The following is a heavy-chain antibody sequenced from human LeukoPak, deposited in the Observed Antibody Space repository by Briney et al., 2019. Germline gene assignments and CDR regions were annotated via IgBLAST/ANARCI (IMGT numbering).Heavy chain of an antibody. V-gene: IGHV3-21*01. D-gene: IGHD3-3*01. CDR2: INNSSSYI. CDR3: AVNDFWSGYYSLMRAFDI. J-gene: IGHJ3*02. CDR1: GFPLNSHK. Sequence: GSLEPPFSTSGFPLNSHKMNRVRPAPGKGLGWVSTINNSSSYIYYADSVKGRFTISRDNAKNSLYLQMNSLRAEDTAVYYCAVNDFWSGYYSLMRAFDIWGQGTMVTVSS.